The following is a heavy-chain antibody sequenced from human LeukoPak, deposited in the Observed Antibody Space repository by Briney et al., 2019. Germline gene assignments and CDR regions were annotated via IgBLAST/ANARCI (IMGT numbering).Heavy chain of an antibody. V-gene: IGHV4-59*01. CDR3: ARAYCSGGTCYSSRGMFDP. D-gene: IGHD2-15*01. CDR2: IYYSGST. CDR1: GGSISSYY. Sequence: SETLSLTCTVSGGSISSYYWTWIRQPPGKGLEWIGYIYYSGSTNYNPSLKSRVTISVDTSKNQFSLKLSSVTAADTAVYYCARAYCSGGTCYSSRGMFDPWGQGTLVTVSS. J-gene: IGHJ5*02.